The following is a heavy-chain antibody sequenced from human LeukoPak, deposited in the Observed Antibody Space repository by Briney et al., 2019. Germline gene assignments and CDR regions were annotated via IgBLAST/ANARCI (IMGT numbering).Heavy chain of an antibody. J-gene: IGHJ4*02. CDR1: GFTFSSYA. CDR2: ISGSGGST. D-gene: IGHD6-19*01. Sequence: GGSLRLSCAASGFTFSSYAMSWVRQAPGKGLEWVSAISGSGGSTYYADSVKGRFTISRDNSKNTLYLQMNSLRAEGTAVYYCAKTGRSGWRPFDYWGQGTLVTVSS. CDR3: AKTGRSGWRPFDY. V-gene: IGHV3-23*01.